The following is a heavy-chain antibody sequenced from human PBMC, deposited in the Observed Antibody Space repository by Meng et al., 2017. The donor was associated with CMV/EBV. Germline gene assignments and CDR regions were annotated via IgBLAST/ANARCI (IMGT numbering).Heavy chain of an antibody. Sequence: GESLKISCAASGFTFSSYWMSWVRQAPGKGLEWVANIKQDGSGKYYVDSVKGRFTISRDNAKNSLYLQMNSLRAEDTAVYYCARDHATWFDPWGQGTLVTVSS. CDR2: IKQDGSGK. D-gene: IGHD2-15*01. CDR3: ARDHATWFDP. V-gene: IGHV3-7*01. J-gene: IGHJ5*02. CDR1: GFTFSSYW.